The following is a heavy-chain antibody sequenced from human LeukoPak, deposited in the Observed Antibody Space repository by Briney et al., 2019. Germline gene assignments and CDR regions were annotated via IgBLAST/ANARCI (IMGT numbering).Heavy chain of an antibody. CDR3: ARDLYYADY. Sequence: PGGSLRLSCAASGFTFSSYGMHWVRQAPGNGLEWVAVIWYDGSNKYYADSVKGRFTISRDNSKNTLYLQMNSLRAEDTAVYYCARDLYYADYWGQGTLVTVSS. V-gene: IGHV3-33*01. CDR2: IWYDGSNK. CDR1: GFTFSSYG. J-gene: IGHJ4*02.